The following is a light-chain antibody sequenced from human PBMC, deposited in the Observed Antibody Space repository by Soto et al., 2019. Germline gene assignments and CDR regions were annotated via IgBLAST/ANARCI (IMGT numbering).Light chain of an antibody. J-gene: IGLJ1*01. CDR3: CSYAGSRTVYV. CDR2: EGS. CDR1: SSDVGSYNL. V-gene: IGLV2-23*01. Sequence: QSALPKPASVTGSPGQSVAISCTGTSSDVGSYNLVSWYQQHPGKAPKLMIYEGSKRPSGVSNRFSGSKSGNTASLTISGLQAEDEADYYCCSYAGSRTVYVFGTGTRVTVL.